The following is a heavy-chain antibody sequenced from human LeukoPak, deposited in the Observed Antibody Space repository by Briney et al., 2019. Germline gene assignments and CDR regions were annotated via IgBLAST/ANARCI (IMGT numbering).Heavy chain of an antibody. CDR1: GGSVSSGIYY. CDR2: MFTPGTI. Sequence: PSQTLSLTCTVSGGSVSSGIYYWSWIRQPAGKGLEWIGRMFTPGTINYNPSLKSRVTISLDTSKNQISLKLSSVTAADTAVYYCARLSGRDYYFDYWGQGTLVTVSS. V-gene: IGHV4-61*02. D-gene: IGHD3-10*01. J-gene: IGHJ4*02. CDR3: ARLSGRDYYFDY.